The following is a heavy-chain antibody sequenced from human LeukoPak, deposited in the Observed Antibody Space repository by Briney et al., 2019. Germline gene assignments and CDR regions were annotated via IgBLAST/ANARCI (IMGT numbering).Heavy chain of an antibody. CDR3: ARSLSGYDPLTAF. Sequence: PGGSLRLCCEVSGFTFSSYAMTWVRQVPGRGLEWIAYMTASSVTFYYADSVRGRFTISRDNARNSLFLQMNSLTVEDTAVYYCARSLSGYDPLTAFWGQGTLVTVSS. CDR2: MTASSVTF. V-gene: IGHV3-48*03. CDR1: GFTFSSYA. J-gene: IGHJ4*02. D-gene: IGHD5-12*01.